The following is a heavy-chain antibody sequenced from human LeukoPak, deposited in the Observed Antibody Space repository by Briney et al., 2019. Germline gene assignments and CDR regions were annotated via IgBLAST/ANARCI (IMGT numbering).Heavy chain of an antibody. CDR3: AKDFRDEHY. D-gene: IGHD1/OR15-1a*01. CDR1: GFTFSNNA. Sequence: GGSLRLSCAASGFTFSNNAMSWVRQAPGKGLEWVSAIVGSGTSTFYVDSVKGRFTISRDNSKNTRYLQMNSLRAEDTAVYYCAKDFRDEHYWGQGTLVTVSS. J-gene: IGHJ4*02. V-gene: IGHV3-23*01. CDR2: IVGSGTST.